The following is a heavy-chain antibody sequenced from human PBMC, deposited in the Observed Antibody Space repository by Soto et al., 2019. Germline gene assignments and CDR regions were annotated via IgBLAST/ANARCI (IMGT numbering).Heavy chain of an antibody. Sequence: GGSLRLSCTTSGFTFGNYAINWVRQAPGKGLEWVGLIRNQTYGGTPEYAASIKGRFTISRDDSNDIASLQMNRLYTEDSAVYYCTRAESHDTAYFSDYWGQGTLVTVSS. V-gene: IGHV3-49*04. D-gene: IGHD3-3*01. CDR1: GFTFGNYA. CDR3: TRAESHDTAYFSDY. J-gene: IGHJ4*02. CDR2: IRNQTYGGTP.